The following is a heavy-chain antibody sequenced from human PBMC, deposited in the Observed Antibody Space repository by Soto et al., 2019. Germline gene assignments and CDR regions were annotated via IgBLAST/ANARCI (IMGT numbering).Heavy chain of an antibody. CDR3: SRRAPEGFDP. Sequence: SETLSLTCTVSGGSFGSSAYYWGWIRRAPGKGLEWIGSINSSGSTFSNPSLKSRVTLSVDTSKNQFSLKLTSVTAADTALYYCSRRAPEGFDPWGQGTLVTVSP. V-gene: IGHV4-39*01. CDR1: GGSFGSSAYY. CDR2: INSSGST. J-gene: IGHJ5*02.